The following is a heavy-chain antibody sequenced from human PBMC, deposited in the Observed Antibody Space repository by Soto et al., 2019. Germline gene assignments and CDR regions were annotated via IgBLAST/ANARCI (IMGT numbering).Heavy chain of an antibody. CDR3: ARDSVEGSGWYNYYYGMDV. CDR1: GDSVSSNSAA. CDR2: TYYRSKWYN. Sequence: PSQTLSLTCAISGDSVSSNSAALNLIRQSPSRGLEWLGRTYYRSKWYNDYAVSVKSRITINPDTSKNQFSLQLNSVTPEDTAVYYCARDSVEGSGWYNYYYGMDVWGQGTTVTVSS. D-gene: IGHD6-19*01. V-gene: IGHV6-1*01. J-gene: IGHJ6*02.